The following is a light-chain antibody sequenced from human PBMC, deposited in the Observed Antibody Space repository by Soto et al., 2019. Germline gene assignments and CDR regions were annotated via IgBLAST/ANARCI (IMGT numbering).Light chain of an antibody. J-gene: IGKJ1*01. V-gene: IGKV1-5*01. CDR1: QSISSW. Sequence: DIPMTQSPSTLSASVGDRVTITCRASQSISSWLAWYQQKPGKAPKIMISDASSLESGVPARFSGRGSGTEFTLTISSLQPDDFATYYCQQYNTYSKTLGQGTKVDIK. CDR3: QQYNTYSKT. CDR2: DAS.